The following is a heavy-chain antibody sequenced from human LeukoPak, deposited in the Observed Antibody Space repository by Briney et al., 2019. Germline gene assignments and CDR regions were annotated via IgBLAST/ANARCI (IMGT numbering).Heavy chain of an antibody. CDR3: ARRYCSSTSCYLDWFNP. D-gene: IGHD2-2*01. V-gene: IGHV5-10-1*01. CDR1: GYSFTNYW. J-gene: IGHJ5*02. Sequence: GESLKISCKGSGYSFTNYWISWVRQMPGKGLEWMGRIDPSDSYTNYSPSFQGHVTISADKSISTAYLQWSSLKASDTAMYYCARRYCSSTSCYLDWFNPWGQGTLVTVSS. CDR2: IDPSDSYT.